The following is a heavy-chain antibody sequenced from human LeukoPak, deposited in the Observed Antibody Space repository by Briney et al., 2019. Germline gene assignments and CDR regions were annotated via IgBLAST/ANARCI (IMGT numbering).Heavy chain of an antibody. V-gene: IGHV1-46*01. CDR2: INPSGGST. CDR1: GYTFTSYY. CDR3: AQGPIAVTSMDV. D-gene: IGHD6-19*01. Sequence: ASVKVSCKASGYTFTSYYMHWVRQAPGQGLEWMGIINPSGGSTSYAQKLQGRVTMTTDTSTSTAYMELRSLRSDDTAVYYCAQGPIAVTSMDVWGQGTTVTVSS. J-gene: IGHJ6*02.